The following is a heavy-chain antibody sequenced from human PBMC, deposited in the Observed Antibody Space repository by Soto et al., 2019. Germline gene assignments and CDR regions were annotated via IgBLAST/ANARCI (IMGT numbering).Heavy chain of an antibody. CDR1: RFSFSTYA. CDR2: ISSDGGNE. Sequence: QVQLVESGGGVVQPGRSLRLSCAASRFSFSTYAIHWVRQAPGKGLEWVAGISSDGGNEYYADSVKGRFTISRDTSKSTLYLKMNSLGPDDTAVYYCARDRSGSHEIDASLDIWGRGPMVPVSS. V-gene: IGHV3-30-3*01. D-gene: IGHD1-26*01. CDR3: ARDRSGSHEIDASLDI. J-gene: IGHJ3*02.